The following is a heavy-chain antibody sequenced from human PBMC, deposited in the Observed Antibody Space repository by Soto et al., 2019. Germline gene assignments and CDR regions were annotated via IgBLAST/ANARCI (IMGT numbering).Heavy chain of an antibody. CDR3: ARVDWNYIAYYYGMDV. CDR2: MNPNSGNT. V-gene: IGHV1-8*01. CDR1: GYTFTSYD. Sequence: GASVKVSCKASGYTFTSYDINWVRQATGQGLEWMGWMNPNSGNTGYAQKFQGRVTMTRNTSISTAYMELSSLRSEDTAVYYCARVDWNYIAYYYGMDVSGQGTTVTVSS. J-gene: IGHJ6*02. D-gene: IGHD1-7*01.